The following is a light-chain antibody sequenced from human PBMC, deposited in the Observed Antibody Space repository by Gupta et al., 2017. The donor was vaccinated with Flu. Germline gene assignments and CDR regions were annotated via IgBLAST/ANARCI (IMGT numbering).Light chain of an antibody. Sequence: DIQMTQSPSTLSASVGDRVTITCRASQSISDWLAWYQQKPGKAPNLLIYKASTLESGVPSRFSGSGSGTEFTLTISSLQPDDFATYYCQHENCYSRTFGQGTKVEIK. J-gene: IGKJ1*01. V-gene: IGKV1-5*03. CDR2: KAS. CDR1: QSISDW. CDR3: QHENCYSRT.